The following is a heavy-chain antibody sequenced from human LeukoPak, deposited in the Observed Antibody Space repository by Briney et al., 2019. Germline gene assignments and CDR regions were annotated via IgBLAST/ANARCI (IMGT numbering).Heavy chain of an antibody. Sequence: GGSLRLSCAASGFTFSSYGMHWVRQAPGKGLEWVAVIWYDGSNKYYADSVKGRFTISRDNSKNTLYLQMNSLRAEDTAVYYCARCSSSWYGGAIDYWGQGTLVTVSS. V-gene: IGHV3-33*01. CDR1: GFTFSSYG. J-gene: IGHJ4*02. CDR3: ARCSSSWYGGAIDY. D-gene: IGHD6-13*01. CDR2: IWYDGSNK.